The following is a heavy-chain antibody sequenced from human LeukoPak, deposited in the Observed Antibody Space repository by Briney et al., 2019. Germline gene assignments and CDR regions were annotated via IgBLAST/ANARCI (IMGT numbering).Heavy chain of an antibody. D-gene: IGHD3-3*01. CDR1: GFTFSSYG. J-gene: IGHJ3*02. CDR2: IRYDGSNK. CDR3: AKDFEVGKGVDDAFDI. V-gene: IGHV3-30*02. Sequence: GGSLRLSCAASGFTFSSYGMHWVRQAPGKGLEWVAFIRYDGSNKYYADSVKGRLTISRDNSKNTLYLQMNSLRAEDTAVYYCAKDFEVGKGVDDAFDIWGQGTMVTVSS.